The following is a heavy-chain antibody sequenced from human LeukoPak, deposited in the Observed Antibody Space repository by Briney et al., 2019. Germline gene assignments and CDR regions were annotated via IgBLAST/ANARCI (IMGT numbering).Heavy chain of an antibody. CDR2: IRSKANSYVT. Sequence: GGSLRLSCAASGFTFSGSTMHWVRQASGKGLELVGRIRSKANSYVTAYGASVKGRFTISRDDSKSTAYLQMNSLKTEDTAVYYCTSQGVSGGSLFDLWGRGTLVTVSS. CDR3: TSQGVSGGSLFDL. J-gene: IGHJ2*01. D-gene: IGHD2-15*01. V-gene: IGHV3-73*01. CDR1: GFTFSGST.